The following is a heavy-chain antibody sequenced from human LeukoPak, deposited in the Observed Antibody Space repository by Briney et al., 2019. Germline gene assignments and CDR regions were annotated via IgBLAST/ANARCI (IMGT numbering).Heavy chain of an antibody. V-gene: IGHV3-53*01. Sequence: PGGSLRLSCAASGFTVSTNYISWVRQAPGEGLEWVSGIFSGNTTYYADSVKGRFTMSRENSKNTLYLQMNSLRAEDTAVYYRHGRDQYYYYMDVWGKGTTVIVSS. CDR3: HGRDQYYYYMDV. CDR2: IFSGNTT. CDR1: GFTVSTNY. J-gene: IGHJ6*03. D-gene: IGHD3-10*02.